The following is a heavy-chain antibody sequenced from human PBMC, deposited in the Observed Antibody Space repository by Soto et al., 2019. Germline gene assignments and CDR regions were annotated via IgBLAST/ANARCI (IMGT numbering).Heavy chain of an antibody. CDR2: ISGSGGST. Sequence: GGSLRLSCATSGFTFSSYAMSWVRQAPGKGLEWVSAISGSGGSTYYADSVKGRFTISRDNSKNTLYLQMNSLRAEDTAVYYCAKVEGPLFYPTGWGQGTLVTVSS. CDR1: GFTFSSYA. J-gene: IGHJ4*02. D-gene: IGHD3-9*01. CDR3: AKVEGPLFYPTG. V-gene: IGHV3-23*01.